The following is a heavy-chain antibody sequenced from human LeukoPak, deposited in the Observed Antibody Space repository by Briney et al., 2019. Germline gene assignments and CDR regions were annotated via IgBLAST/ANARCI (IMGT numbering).Heavy chain of an antibody. CDR1: GGSFSGYY. CDR3: ARVSEEAPSAYFDY. V-gene: IGHV4-34*01. Sequence: PSETLSLTCAVYGGSFSGYYWSWIRQPPGKGLEWIGEINHSGSTNYNPSLKSRVTISVDTSKNQFSLKLSSVTAADTAVYYCARVSEEAPSAYFDYWGQGTLVTVSS. J-gene: IGHJ4*02. D-gene: IGHD1-14*01. CDR2: INHSGST.